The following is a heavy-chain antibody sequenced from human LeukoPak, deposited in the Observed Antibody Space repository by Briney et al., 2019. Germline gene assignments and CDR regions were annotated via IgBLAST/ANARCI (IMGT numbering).Heavy chain of an antibody. CDR1: GFSFNTYW. J-gene: IGHJ4*02. V-gene: IGHV3-7*01. Sequence: GGSLRLSCVASGFSFNTYWMSWVRKAPGEGLEWVANINQDGTEKCYVDSVKGRFIISRDYGKNSLYLQMNSLRVEDTAVYYCAKLAKYFYGSETFYFFEHWGQGTPVTASS. CDR2: INQDGTEK. CDR3: AKLAKYFYGSETFYFFEH. D-gene: IGHD3-10*01.